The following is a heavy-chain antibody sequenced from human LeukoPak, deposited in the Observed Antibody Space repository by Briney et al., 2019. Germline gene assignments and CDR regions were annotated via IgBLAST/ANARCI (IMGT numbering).Heavy chain of an antibody. CDR3: ARDLRLYSSSGHFDY. J-gene: IGHJ4*02. D-gene: IGHD6-13*01. Sequence: TGGSLRLSCAASGFTFSSYAMHWVRQAPGKGLEWVAVILYDGGHKSYADSVKGRFSISRDNSKNTLYLQMNSLRAEDAAVYYCARDLRLYSSSGHFDYWGQGTLVTVSS. CDR2: ILYDGGHK. V-gene: IGHV3-30*01. CDR1: GFTFSSYA.